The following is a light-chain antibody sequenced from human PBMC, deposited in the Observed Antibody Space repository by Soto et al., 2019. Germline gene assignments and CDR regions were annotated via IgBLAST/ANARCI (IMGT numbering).Light chain of an antibody. V-gene: IGKV1-12*01. Sequence: DIQMTQSPSSVSASVGDRVTITCRASQGLGVWLGWYQQKPGKAPQLLIFGASGLQSGVPSRFSGSGSGTDFTLTISSLQPEDFDTYYCQQAYSFPLTLGGGTKVDIK. CDR3: QQAYSFPLT. CDR1: QGLGVW. J-gene: IGKJ4*01. CDR2: GAS.